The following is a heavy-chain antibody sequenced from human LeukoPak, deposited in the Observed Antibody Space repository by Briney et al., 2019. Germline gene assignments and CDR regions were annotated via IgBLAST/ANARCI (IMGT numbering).Heavy chain of an antibody. V-gene: IGHV4-38-2*02. CDR1: GYSISSGYY. CDR2: IYHSGST. Sequence: PSETLSLTCTVSGYSISSGYYWGWIRQPPGKGLEWIGSIYHSGSTYYNPSLKSRVTISVDTSKNQFSLKLSSVTAADTAVYYCAREEGYYFDYWGQGTLVTVSS. CDR3: AREEGYYFDY. J-gene: IGHJ4*02.